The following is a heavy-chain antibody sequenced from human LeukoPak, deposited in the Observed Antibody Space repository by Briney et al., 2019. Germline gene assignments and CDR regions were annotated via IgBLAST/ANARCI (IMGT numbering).Heavy chain of an antibody. CDR1: EFSVSHNY. Sequence: GGSLRLSCAASEFSVSHNYMSWVRQAPGKGLEWVSVIHSDGTTHYADSVKGRFTISRDNSKNTLYLQMNSLRVEDTAMYYCAREAGYSTSWYAYYFDYWGQGTLVTVAS. J-gene: IGHJ4*02. CDR2: IHSDGTT. CDR3: AREAGYSTSWYAYYFDY. V-gene: IGHV3-53*01. D-gene: IGHD6-13*01.